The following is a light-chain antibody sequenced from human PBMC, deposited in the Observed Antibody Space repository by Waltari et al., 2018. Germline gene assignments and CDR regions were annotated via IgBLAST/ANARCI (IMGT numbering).Light chain of an antibody. CDR3: SSQATKNGVI. V-gene: IGLV2-14*01. J-gene: IGLJ2*01. CDR2: EVN. CDR1: SSDVGGDDS. Sequence: QSALTQPASVSGPPGQSITISCTGSSSDVGGDDSVSWYEDHPGQGPKVIIYEVNKRPSGGAHRFSGSKSGRSASLTITALQAEDEATFYCSSQATKNGVIFGGGTKVTVL.